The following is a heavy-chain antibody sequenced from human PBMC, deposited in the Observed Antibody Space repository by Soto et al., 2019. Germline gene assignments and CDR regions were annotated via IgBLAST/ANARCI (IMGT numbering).Heavy chain of an antibody. CDR1: GGSISSSTYY. V-gene: IGHV4-39*01. D-gene: IGHD5-18*01. J-gene: IGHJ4*02. CDR3: ARHSGYNYFYNFDY. Sequence: QLQLQESGPGLLKPSETLSLSCTVSGGSISSSTYYWGWIRQPPGKGLEWIGSIYFGGSTYHNPSLKSRGTIFVDSAKNQFSLRVISMTAADTAVYYCARHSGYNYFYNFDYCGQGTLLSVSS. CDR2: IYFGGST.